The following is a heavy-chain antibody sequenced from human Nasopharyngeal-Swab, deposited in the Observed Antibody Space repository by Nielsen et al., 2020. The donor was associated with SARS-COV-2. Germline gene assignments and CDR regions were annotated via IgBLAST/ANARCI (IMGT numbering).Heavy chain of an antibody. V-gene: IGHV1-18*04. J-gene: IGHJ4*02. D-gene: IGHD3-10*01. CDR3: ARVLLWFGELYYFDY. CDR1: GYTFTSYG. Sequence: ASVKVSCKASGYTFTSYGISWVRQAPGQGLEWMGWISAYNGNTSYAQKLQGRVTMTTDTSTSTAYMELRSLRSDDTAVYYCARVLLWFGELYYFDYWGQGTLVTVSS. CDR2: ISAYNGNT.